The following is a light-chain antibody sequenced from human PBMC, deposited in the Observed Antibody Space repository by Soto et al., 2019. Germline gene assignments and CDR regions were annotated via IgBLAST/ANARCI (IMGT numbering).Light chain of an antibody. CDR2: AAS. CDR1: QDIGTS. J-gene: IGKJ4*01. Sequence: DIQMTQSPSSLSASIGDRVIITCRANQDIGTSLAWFQQKPGNAPKSLIYAASTLQSGAPSRFSGSGSGTDFILSISSLQPEDLVTYYCQQYKTYPFNFGGGTKVEIK. V-gene: IGKV1-16*01. CDR3: QQYKTYPFN.